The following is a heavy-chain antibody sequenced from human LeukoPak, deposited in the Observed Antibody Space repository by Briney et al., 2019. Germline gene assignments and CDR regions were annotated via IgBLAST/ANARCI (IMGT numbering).Heavy chain of an antibody. D-gene: IGHD3-10*01. CDR1: GDSISSAGYS. J-gene: IGHJ4*02. V-gene: IGHV4-30-4*07. Sequence: SETLSLTCAVFGDSISSAGYSWSWIRQPPGKGLEWIGHIYYSGSTYYNPSLKSRVTTSVDTSKNQFSLKLSSVTAADTAVYYCARTRYYYNSRSYGAPYYFDYWGQGTLVTVSS. CDR2: IYYSGST. CDR3: ARTRYYYNSRSYGAPYYFDY.